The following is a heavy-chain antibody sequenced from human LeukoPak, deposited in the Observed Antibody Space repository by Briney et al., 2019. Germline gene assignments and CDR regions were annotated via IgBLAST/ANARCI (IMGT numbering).Heavy chain of an antibody. V-gene: IGHV3-7*01. CDR3: ARDRITIFGVVIPNNWFDP. CDR2: IKQVGSEK. D-gene: IGHD3-3*01. CDR1: GFTFSSHW. Sequence: GGSLRLSCAASGFTFSSHWMRWVRQAPGKGLEWVANIKQVGSEKYYVDSVKGQFTISRDNAKNSPYLQMTSLRAEDTAVYYCARDRITIFGVVIPNNWFDPWGQGTLVTVSS. J-gene: IGHJ5*02.